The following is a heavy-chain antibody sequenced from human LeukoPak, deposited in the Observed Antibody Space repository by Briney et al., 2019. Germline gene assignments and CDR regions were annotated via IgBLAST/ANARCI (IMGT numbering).Heavy chain of an antibody. V-gene: IGHV3-48*04. Sequence: GGSLRLSCAASGFTFSSFSMNWVRQAPGKGLEWVSYIRTSGTNTDYTGSVKGRFTISRDNVKNSLYLQMNSLRAEDTAVYYCARMNYVTSGWGAPFDYWGQGTLVTVSS. CDR3: ARMNYVTSGWGAPFDY. J-gene: IGHJ4*02. D-gene: IGHD1-7*01. CDR2: IRTSGTNT. CDR1: GFTFSSFS.